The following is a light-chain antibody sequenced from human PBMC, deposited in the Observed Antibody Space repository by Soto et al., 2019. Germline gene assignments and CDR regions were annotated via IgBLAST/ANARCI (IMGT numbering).Light chain of an antibody. CDR3: LSKTSTISYV. CDR2: EVS. CDR1: TSDVGGYNY. Sequence: LTQPASVSGSPGQSIAISCTGTTSDVGGYNYVSWYQQHPGKVPKLLIHEVSNRPSGVSNRFSGSKSGNTASLTISGLQAEDEADYYCLSKTSTISYVFGTGTKVTV. J-gene: IGLJ1*01. V-gene: IGLV2-14*01.